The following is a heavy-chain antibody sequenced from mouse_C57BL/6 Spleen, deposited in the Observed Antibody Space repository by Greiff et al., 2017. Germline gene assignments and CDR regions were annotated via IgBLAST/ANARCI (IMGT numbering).Heavy chain of an antibody. CDR3: ARGGTTGDFAY. CDR2: IYPGSGST. Sequence: QVQLQQPGAELVKPGASVKMSCKASGYTFTSYWITWVKQRTGQGLEWIGDIYPGSGSTNYNEKLKSKATLTVDTSSSTAYMQLSSLTSEDSSFYYCARGGTTGDFAYWGQGTLVTVSA. CDR1: GYTFTSYW. D-gene: IGHD1-1*01. V-gene: IGHV1-55*01. J-gene: IGHJ3*01.